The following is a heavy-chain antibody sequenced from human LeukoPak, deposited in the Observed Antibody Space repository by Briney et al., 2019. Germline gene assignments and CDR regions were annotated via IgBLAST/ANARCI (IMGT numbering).Heavy chain of an antibody. Sequence: ASVKVACKDSVYTFTTYDINWVRQAPGQGLEWMGWMNPNSGNTGYAQKFQGRVTMIRNTSLSTAYKELSSLRSEDTAVYYCARANYYGSGKKDLDYWGQGTLVTVSS. J-gene: IGHJ4*02. D-gene: IGHD3-10*01. V-gene: IGHV1-8*01. CDR2: MNPNSGNT. CDR3: ARANYYGSGKKDLDY. CDR1: VYTFTTYD.